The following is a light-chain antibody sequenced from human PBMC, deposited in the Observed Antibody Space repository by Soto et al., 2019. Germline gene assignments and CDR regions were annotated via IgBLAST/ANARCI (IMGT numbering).Light chain of an antibody. CDR3: QQRSNWPHT. J-gene: IGKJ5*01. Sequence: EMVLTQSPATLSLSPGERATLSCRASQSVNSYLAWYQQKPCQAPRLLIYDASNRATGIPARFSGSGSVTDFTLPISSLEPEDFAVYYCQQRSNWPHTFGQGTRLEIK. V-gene: IGKV3-11*01. CDR1: QSVNSY. CDR2: DAS.